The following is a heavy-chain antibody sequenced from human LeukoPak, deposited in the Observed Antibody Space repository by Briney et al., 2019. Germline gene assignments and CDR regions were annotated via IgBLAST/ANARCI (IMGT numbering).Heavy chain of an antibody. V-gene: IGHV3-49*03. CDR2: IRSKAYGGTT. D-gene: IGHD3-3*01. CDR3: TRRRVFGVVTFDY. Sequence: GGSLRLSCTTSGFTFGDYTIMWFRQAPGKGLEWVGFIRSKAYGGTTEYAASVKGRFTISRDDSKSVASLQMNGLKTDDTAVYYCTRRRVFGVVTFDYWGQGTLVSVSS. J-gene: IGHJ4*02. CDR1: GFTFGDYT.